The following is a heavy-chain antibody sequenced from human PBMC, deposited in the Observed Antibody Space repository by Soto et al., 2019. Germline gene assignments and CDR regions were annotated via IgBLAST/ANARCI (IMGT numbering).Heavy chain of an antibody. J-gene: IGHJ4*02. Sequence: QITLKESGPTLVKPTQTLTLTCTFSGFSFSTSGVGVGWIRQPPGRALEWLALIYWDDDKRYSPSLSSSLTITKDTSKDQVVRTRDNVAPVDTATYYCAHSQCTSARCYGLDYLGQGILVTVSS. CDR1: GFSFSTSGVG. CDR2: IYWDDDK. D-gene: IGHD2-8*02. CDR3: AHSQCTSARCYGLDY. V-gene: IGHV2-5*02.